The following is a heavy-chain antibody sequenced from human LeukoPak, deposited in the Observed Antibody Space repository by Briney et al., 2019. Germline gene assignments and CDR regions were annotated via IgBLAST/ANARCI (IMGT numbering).Heavy chain of an antibody. CDR1: GFTFSDYS. Sequence: GESLRLSCAASGFTFSDYSMNWVRQAPGKGLEWVSYIDGSGDTIYYADSVKGRFTISRDNAKTSLDLQMNSLRDEDTAVYYCSRRFDCWGQGTLVTVSS. V-gene: IGHV3-48*02. CDR3: SRRFDC. CDR2: IDGSGDTI. J-gene: IGHJ4*02.